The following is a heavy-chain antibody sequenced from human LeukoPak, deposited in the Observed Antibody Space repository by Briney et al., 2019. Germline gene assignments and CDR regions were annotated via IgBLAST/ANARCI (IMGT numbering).Heavy chain of an antibody. D-gene: IGHD6-13*01. CDR2: TSWNSGSI. CDR3: AKDLYSSTQYYFDY. V-gene: IGHV3-9*01. Sequence: PGGSLRLSCAASGFTFDDYAMHWVRQAPGKGLEWVSGTSWNSGSIGYADSVKGRFTISRDNAKNSLYLQMSSLRAEDTALYYCAKDLYSSTQYYFDYWGQGTLVTVSS. J-gene: IGHJ4*02. CDR1: GFTFDDYA.